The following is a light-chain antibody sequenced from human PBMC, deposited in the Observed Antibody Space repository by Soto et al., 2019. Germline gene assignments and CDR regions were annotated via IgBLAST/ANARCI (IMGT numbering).Light chain of an antibody. Sequence: QSVLTQPASVSGSPGQSITLSCSGTNNDIGNYDLVSWYQHHPDKAPKLIIYAGSKRPSGVSTRFSGSKSANTASLTISGLQAEDEADYYCCSYAGTSTPYVFGTGTKVTVL. CDR1: NNDIGNYDL. CDR3: CSYAGTSTPYV. CDR2: AGS. V-gene: IGLV2-23*01. J-gene: IGLJ1*01.